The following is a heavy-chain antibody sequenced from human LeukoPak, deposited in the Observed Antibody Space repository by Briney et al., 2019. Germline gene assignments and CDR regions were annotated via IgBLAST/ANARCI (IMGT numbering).Heavy chain of an antibody. Sequence: GGSLRLSCAASRFTFNTYAVNWVRQAPGRGLEWVSAISGNGDITYYADSVRGRFTISRDNSKNTLYLQMNSLRAEDTAVYYCARVKRDCSGGSCYSYDYWGQGTLVTVSS. CDR1: RFTFNTYA. J-gene: IGHJ4*02. D-gene: IGHD2-15*01. CDR2: ISGNGDIT. V-gene: IGHV3-23*01. CDR3: ARVKRDCSGGSCYSYDY.